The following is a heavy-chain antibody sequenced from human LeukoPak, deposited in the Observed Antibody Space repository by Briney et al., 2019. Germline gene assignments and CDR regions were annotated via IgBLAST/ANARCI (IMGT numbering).Heavy chain of an antibody. Sequence: GGSLRLSCVASGFTFTNAWMSWVRQAPGKGLEWVGRIKSSTDDGTTDYAAPVKGRFTISRDDSKATVYLQMNSLNTEDTAVYYCTTVLIGYCSSSSCYAGDLWGQGALVIVSS. J-gene: IGHJ5*02. CDR1: GFTFTNAW. V-gene: IGHV3-15*01. CDR2: IKSSTDDGTT. CDR3: TTVLIGYCSSSSCYAGDL. D-gene: IGHD2-2*01.